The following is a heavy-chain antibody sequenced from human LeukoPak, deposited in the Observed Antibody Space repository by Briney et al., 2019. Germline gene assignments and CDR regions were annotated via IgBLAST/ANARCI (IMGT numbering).Heavy chain of an antibody. CDR1: GGSISSYY. V-gene: IGHV4-59*01. CDR3: ARAIRRSSGYDAFDI. J-gene: IGHJ3*02. D-gene: IGHD3-22*01. Sequence: SETLSLTRTVSGGSISSYYWSWIRQPPGKGLEWIGYIYYSGSTNYNPSLKSRVTISVDTSKNQFSLKLSSVTAADTAVYYCARAIRRSSGYDAFDIWGQGTMVTVSS. CDR2: IYYSGST.